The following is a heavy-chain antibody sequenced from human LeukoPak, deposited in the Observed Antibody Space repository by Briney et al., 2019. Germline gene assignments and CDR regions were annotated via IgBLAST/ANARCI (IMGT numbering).Heavy chain of an antibody. J-gene: IGHJ6*03. CDR1: GFTFDDYG. CDR3: ARVYCSGGSCYSSYYYYMDV. Sequence: PGGSLRLSCAAPGFTFDDYGMSWVRQAPGKGLEWVSGINWNGGSTGYADSVKGRFTISRDNAKNSLYLQMNSLRAEDTALYHCARVYCSGGSCYSSYYYYMDVWGKGTTVTISS. V-gene: IGHV3-20*01. CDR2: INWNGGST. D-gene: IGHD2-15*01.